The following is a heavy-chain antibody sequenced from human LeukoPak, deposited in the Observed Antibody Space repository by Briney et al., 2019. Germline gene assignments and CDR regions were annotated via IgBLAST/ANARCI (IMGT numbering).Heavy chain of an antibody. J-gene: IGHJ6*02. D-gene: IGHD2-15*01. CDR2: IDPSDSYT. Sequence: GESLRISCKGSGYSFTSYWICWVRQMPGTGLEWMRRIDPSDSYTHYSPSFQGHVTISADKSISTAYLQWSSLKASDTAMYYCARHAASYCSGGSCHYYYYGMDVWGQGTTVTVSS. V-gene: IGHV5-10-1*01. CDR1: GYSFTSYW. CDR3: ARHAASYCSGGSCHYYYYGMDV.